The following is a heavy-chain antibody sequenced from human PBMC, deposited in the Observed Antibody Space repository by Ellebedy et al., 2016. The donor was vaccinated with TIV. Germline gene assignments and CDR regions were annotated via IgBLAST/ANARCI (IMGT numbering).Heavy chain of an antibody. CDR3: TSDEMDRIVGTTNFDY. J-gene: IGHJ4*02. Sequence: GESLKISCAASGFTFSSYSMNWVRQAPGKGLEWVSYISSSSSTIYYADSVKGRFTISRDNAKNSLYLQMNSLKTEDTAVYYCTSDEMDRIVGTTNFDYWGQGTLVTVAS. D-gene: IGHD1-26*01. CDR1: GFTFSSYS. V-gene: IGHV3-48*01. CDR2: ISSSSSTI.